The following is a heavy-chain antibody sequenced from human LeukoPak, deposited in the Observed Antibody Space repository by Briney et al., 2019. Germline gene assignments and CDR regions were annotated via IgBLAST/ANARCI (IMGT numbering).Heavy chain of an antibody. V-gene: IGHV1-24*01. J-gene: IGHJ6*02. CDR3: ATGYLVTAGLMDV. CDR1: GYTLTELS. D-gene: IGHD6-13*01. Sequence: SVKVSCKVSGYTLTELSMFWVRQAPGKGLEWMGSFDPEDGKTVYAQKFQGRVTMTEDTSTDTAYMELSSLRSEDTAVYYCATGYLVTAGLMDVWGQGTTVIVSS. CDR2: FDPEDGKT.